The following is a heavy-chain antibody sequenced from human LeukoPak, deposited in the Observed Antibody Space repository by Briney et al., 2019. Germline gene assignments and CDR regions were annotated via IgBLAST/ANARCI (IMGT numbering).Heavy chain of an antibody. Sequence: GGSLRLSCTASKFTFSNYGMQWVRQAPGKGLEWVAVVSSDGGTKYYADSVKGRFTISRDNSRNTMYLQMNSLRAEDTAVYYCARPSFGVRLVTNYFDYWGQGTLVTVSS. CDR3: ARPSFGVRLVTNYFDY. J-gene: IGHJ4*02. V-gene: IGHV3-30*03. CDR2: VSSDGGTK. CDR1: KFTFSNYG. D-gene: IGHD3-9*01.